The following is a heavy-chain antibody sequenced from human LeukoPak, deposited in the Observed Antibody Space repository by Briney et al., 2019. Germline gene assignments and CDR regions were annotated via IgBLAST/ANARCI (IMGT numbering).Heavy chain of an antibody. CDR2: MNPNSGNT. V-gene: IGHV1-8*01. J-gene: IGHJ5*02. Sequence: ASVKVSCKASGYTFTSYDINWVRLATGQGLEWMGWMNPNSGNTGYAQKFQGRVTMTRNTSISTAYMELSSLRSEDTAVYYCARRKITGIGFDPWGQGTLVTVSS. D-gene: IGHD3-10*01. CDR1: GYTFTSYD. CDR3: ARRKITGIGFDP.